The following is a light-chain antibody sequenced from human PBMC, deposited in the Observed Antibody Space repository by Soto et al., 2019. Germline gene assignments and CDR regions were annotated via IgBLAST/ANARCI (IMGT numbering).Light chain of an antibody. V-gene: IGKV3-20*01. CDR2: SAS. Sequence: EVVLTQSPGTLSLSPGERVTLSCRASQSIRRSYLAWYQEKPDQAPRLLIYSASYRATGIPDRFSGSGSGTDFTLTINSLEPADCAVYFCQQHGSSPITFGRGTRLESK. CDR3: QQHGSSPIT. CDR1: QSIRRSY. J-gene: IGKJ5*01.